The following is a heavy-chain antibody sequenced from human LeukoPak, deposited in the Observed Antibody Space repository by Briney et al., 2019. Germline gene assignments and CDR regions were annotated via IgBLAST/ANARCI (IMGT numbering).Heavy chain of an antibody. CDR3: ATGFAWLVH. CDR2: IYGGGNT. V-gene: IGHV3-66*01. J-gene: IGHJ4*02. Sequence: SGGSLRLSCAASGFTVSDNYMNCVRQAPGKGLEWVSVIYGGGNTYYADSVKGRFTISRDNSKNTLSLQMNSLRAEDTAVYYCATGFAWLVHWGQGALVTVSS. CDR1: GFTVSDNY. D-gene: IGHD3-10*01.